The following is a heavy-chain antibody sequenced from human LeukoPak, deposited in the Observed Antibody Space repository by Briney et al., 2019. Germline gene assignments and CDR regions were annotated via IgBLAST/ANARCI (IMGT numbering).Heavy chain of an antibody. CDR1: GGSISSSSYY. V-gene: IGHV4-39*01. J-gene: IGHJ6*02. Sequence: SETLSLTCTVSGGSISSSSYYWGWIRQPPGKGLEWIGSIYYSGSTYYNPSLKSRVTISVDTSKNQFSLKLSSVTAADTAVYYCASVYKYGMDVWGQGTTVIVSS. CDR2: IYYSGST. CDR3: ASVYKYGMDV.